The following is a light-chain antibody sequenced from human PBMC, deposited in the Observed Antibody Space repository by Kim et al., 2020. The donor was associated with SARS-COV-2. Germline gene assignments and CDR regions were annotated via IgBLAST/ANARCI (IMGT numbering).Light chain of an antibody. CDR2: AAS. V-gene: IGKV3-20*01. J-gene: IGKJ2*01. Sequence: LSPGERATLSCRASQSVRSNFLAWYQQKPGQAPRLLIYAASTRATGIPDRFSGSGSGTDFSLTISRLEPEDLAVYYCQQYGSRPVTFGQGTKLEI. CDR3: QQYGSRPVT. CDR1: QSVRSNF.